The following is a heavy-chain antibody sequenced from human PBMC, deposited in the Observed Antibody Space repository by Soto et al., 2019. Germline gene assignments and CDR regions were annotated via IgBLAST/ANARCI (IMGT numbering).Heavy chain of an antibody. V-gene: IGHV3-21*01. CDR2: ISSSSSYI. CDR3: ARLSGYDYYYYYYMDV. D-gene: IGHD5-12*01. CDR1: GFTFSSYS. J-gene: IGHJ6*03. Sequence: EVQLVESGGGLVKPGGSLRLSCAASGFTFSSYSMNWVRQAPGKGLEWVSSISSSSSYIYYADSVKGRFTISRDNAKNSLYLQMNSLRAEDTAVYYCARLSGYDYYYYYYMDVWGKGTTVTVSS.